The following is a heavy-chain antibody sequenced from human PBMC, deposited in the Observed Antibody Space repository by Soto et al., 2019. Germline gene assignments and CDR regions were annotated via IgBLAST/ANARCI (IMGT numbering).Heavy chain of an antibody. CDR1: GFTFSSYA. CDR2: ISKSSSVI. J-gene: IGHJ6*02. CDR3: ASVNLRFSYGIDV. V-gene: IGHV3-21*01. Sequence: PVGSLRLSCAASGFTFSSYAMSWFRQAPVNGLEWVSAISKSSSVIYYADSVKGRFTISRDNAKNLLYLQMNSLRAEDTAVYFCASVNLRFSYGIDVWGQGTTVTVSS. D-gene: IGHD3-3*01.